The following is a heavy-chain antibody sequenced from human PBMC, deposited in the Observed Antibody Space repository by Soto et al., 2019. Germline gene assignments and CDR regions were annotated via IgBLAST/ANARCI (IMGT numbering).Heavy chain of an antibody. Sequence: PGGSLRLSCAASGFTFSDYYMSWIRQAPGKGLEWLSYISSNSSYTNYADSVKGRFTISRDNAKNSLFLQMNSLRADDTAVYYCARDLSSSSTNYFDSWGQGTLVTVSS. CDR2: ISSNSSYT. J-gene: IGHJ4*02. CDR3: ARDLSSSSTNYFDS. V-gene: IGHV3-11*06. CDR1: GFTFSDYY.